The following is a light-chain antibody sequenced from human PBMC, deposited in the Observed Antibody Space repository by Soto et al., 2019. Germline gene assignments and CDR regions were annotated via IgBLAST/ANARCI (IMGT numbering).Light chain of an antibody. Sequence: DIQMTQSPSSLSASVGDRVTITCRASQGISNFLSWHQQKPGKVPKRLIYAASTLQSGVPSRFSGSGSGTDFTLTTTSLQPEDVATYYCQKYNSAPWTFGQGTKVEIK. CDR2: AAS. J-gene: IGKJ1*01. V-gene: IGKV1-27*01. CDR3: QKYNSAPWT. CDR1: QGISNF.